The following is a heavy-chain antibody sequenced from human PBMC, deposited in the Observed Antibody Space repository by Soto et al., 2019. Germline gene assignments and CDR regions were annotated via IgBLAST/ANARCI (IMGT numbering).Heavy chain of an antibody. CDR1: GXSLSSGLY. D-gene: IGHD3-9*01. J-gene: IGHJ6*02. CDR2: IYHRGNT. V-gene: IGHV4-38-2*02. CDR3: ARADYEILTGSYAMDV. Sequence: KPXXTLSLPCSVSGXSLSSGLYWDWILQPPVKGLEWIGSIYHRGNTYYNPSHNGRITISLETSKNQFSLRLTSVTAADTAVYFCARADYEILTGSYAMDVWGQGTTGTVSS.